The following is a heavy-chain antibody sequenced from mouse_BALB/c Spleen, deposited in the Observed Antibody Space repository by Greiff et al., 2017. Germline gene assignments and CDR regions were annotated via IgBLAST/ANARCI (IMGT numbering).Heavy chain of an antibody. V-gene: IGHV1-87*01. J-gene: IGHJ1*01. CDR1: GYTFTSYW. D-gene: IGHD2-3*01. CDR2: IYPGDGDT. Sequence: QVQLQQSGAELARPGASVKLSCKASGYTFTSYWMQWVKQRPGQGLEWIGAIYPGDGDTRYTQKFKGKATLTADKSSSTAYIQLSSLASEDSAVYYCARGDGQGYFDVWGAGTTVTVSS. CDR3: ARGDGQGYFDV.